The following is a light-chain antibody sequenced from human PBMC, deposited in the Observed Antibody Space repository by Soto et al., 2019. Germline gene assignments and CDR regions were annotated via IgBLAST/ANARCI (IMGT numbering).Light chain of an antibody. V-gene: IGKV1-39*01. CDR3: QQSYSTPHT. CDR2: AAS. Sequence: DIQMTQSPSSLSASVGDRVTITCRASQSISSYLNWYQQKPGKDPKLLIYAASSLQSGVPSRFSGSGSGTECTLTISSLQPEDFANADCQQSYSTPHTFGGGNKVAIK. J-gene: IGKJ4*01. CDR1: QSISSY.